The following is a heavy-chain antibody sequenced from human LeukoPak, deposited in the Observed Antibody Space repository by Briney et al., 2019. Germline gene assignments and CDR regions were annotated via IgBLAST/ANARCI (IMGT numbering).Heavy chain of an antibody. J-gene: IGHJ4*02. V-gene: IGHV3-48*04. Sequence: GGSLRLSCAASGFTFSSYAMSWVRQAPGKGLEWVSYISSSGSTIYYADSVKGRFTISRDNAKNSLYLQMNSLRAEDTAVYYCARQGTYGSGSYGDYWGQGTLVTVSS. CDR2: ISSSGSTI. D-gene: IGHD3-10*01. CDR3: ARQGTYGSGSYGDY. CDR1: GFTFSSYA.